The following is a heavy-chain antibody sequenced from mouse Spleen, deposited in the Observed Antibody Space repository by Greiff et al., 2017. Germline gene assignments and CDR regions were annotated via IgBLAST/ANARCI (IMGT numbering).Heavy chain of an antibody. CDR3: ARYRYEGYYAMDY. J-gene: IGHJ4*01. CDR2: ISYSGST. Sequence: EVMLVESGPSLVKPSQTLSLTCSVTGDSITSGYWNWIRKFPGNKLEYMGYISYSGSTYYNPSLKSRISITRDTSKNQYYLQLNSVTTEDTATYYCARYRYEGYYAMDYWGQGTSVTVSS. D-gene: IGHD2-14*01. V-gene: IGHV3-8*02. CDR1: GDSITSGY.